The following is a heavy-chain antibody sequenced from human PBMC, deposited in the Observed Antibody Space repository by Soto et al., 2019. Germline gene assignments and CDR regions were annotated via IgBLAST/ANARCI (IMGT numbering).Heavy chain of an antibody. J-gene: IGHJ4*02. CDR1: GFTFSSYA. V-gene: IGHV3-64D*06. CDR3: VKSRGGNNFDFFD. CDR2: IRGNGDPP. D-gene: IGHD5-12*01. Sequence: GGSLRLSCSASGFTFSSYAMHWVHQAPGKGLEYVSGIRGNGDPPFYADSVKGRFTISRDNSKNTLYLQMSSLSADDTAVYYCVKSRGGNNFDFFDWGQGALVTVSS.